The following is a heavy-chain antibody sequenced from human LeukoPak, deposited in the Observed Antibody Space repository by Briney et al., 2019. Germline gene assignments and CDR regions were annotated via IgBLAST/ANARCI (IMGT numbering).Heavy chain of an antibody. CDR2: IYRSGTP. V-gene: IGHV3-66*01. D-gene: IGHD3-16*01. J-gene: IGHJ5*01. CDR3: ARSGGHTFES. Sequence: GGSLRLSCAASGFTVSNNYMSWVRQAPGKGLDWVSTIYRSGTPHYADSVKGRFTISRDNSKNTLYLQMNSLRAKDTAVYFCARSGGHTFESWGQGTLVTVS. CDR1: GFTVSNNY.